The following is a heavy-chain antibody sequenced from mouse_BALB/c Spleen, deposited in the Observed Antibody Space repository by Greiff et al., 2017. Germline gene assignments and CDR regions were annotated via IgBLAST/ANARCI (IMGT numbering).Heavy chain of an antibody. V-gene: IGHV1-31*01. D-gene: IGHD1-1*01. CDR1: GYSFTGYY. CDR3: ARAVITAVVAGDY. CDR2: INPYNGAT. Sequence: VQLQQSGPELVKPGASVTISCKASGYSFTGYYMHWVKQSHVKSLEWIGRINPYNGATSYNQNFKDKASLTVDKSSSTAYMELHSLTSEDSAVYYCARAVITAVVAGDYWGQGTTLTVSS. J-gene: IGHJ2*01.